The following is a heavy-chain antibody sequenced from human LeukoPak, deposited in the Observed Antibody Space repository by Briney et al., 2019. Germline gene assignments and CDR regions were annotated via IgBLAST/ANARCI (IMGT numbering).Heavy chain of an antibody. D-gene: IGHD5-18*01. CDR2: IRYDGSNK. CDR3: AKDHHSYGLFDYDFAY. Sequence: AGRSLRLAWGAAAPTFSSYGMRWVRQAPGEGLEWETFIRYDGSNKYYADSMKGRFTISRDNSKNTLYLQMNSLRAEDTAVYYCAKDHHSYGLFDYDFAYWGQGTLVTVSS. J-gene: IGHJ4*02. V-gene: IGHV3-30*02. CDR1: APTFSSYG.